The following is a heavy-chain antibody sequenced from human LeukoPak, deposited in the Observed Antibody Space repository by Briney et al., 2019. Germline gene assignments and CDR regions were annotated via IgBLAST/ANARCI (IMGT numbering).Heavy chain of an antibody. Sequence: ASVKVSCKASGYTFTGYYMHWVRQAPGQGLEWMGWINPNSGGTNYAQKFQGRVTMTRDTSISTAYMELSRLRSDDTAVYYCASYLIAVAGSFDYWGQGTLVTVSS. CDR2: INPNSGGT. CDR3: ASYLIAVAGSFDY. D-gene: IGHD6-19*01. CDR1: GYTFTGYY. V-gene: IGHV1-2*02. J-gene: IGHJ4*02.